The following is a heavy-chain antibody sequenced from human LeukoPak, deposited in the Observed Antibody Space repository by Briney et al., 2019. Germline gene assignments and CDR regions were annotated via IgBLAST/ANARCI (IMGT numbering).Heavy chain of an antibody. CDR1: GFTFSSYW. CDR3: AREGIQGYFDWLLPDY. V-gene: IGHV3-74*01. CDR2: INSDGSST. J-gene: IGHJ4*02. D-gene: IGHD3-9*01. Sequence: GGSLRLSCAASGFTFSSYWMHWVRQAPGKGLVWVSRINSDGSSTSYADSVKGRFTISRDNAKNTPYLQMNSLRAEDTAVYYCAREGIQGYFDWLLPDYWGQGTLVTLFS.